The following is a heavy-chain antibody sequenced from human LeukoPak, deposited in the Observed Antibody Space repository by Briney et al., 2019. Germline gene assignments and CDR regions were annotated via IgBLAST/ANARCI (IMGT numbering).Heavy chain of an antibody. CDR2: IYTSGST. V-gene: IGHV4-61*02. Sequence: PSETLSLTCTVSGGSISSGSYYWSWIRQPAGKGLEWIGRIYTSGSTNYNPSLKSRVTISVDTSKNQFSLKLSSVTAADTAVYYCARMSEYGGISNWGQGTLVTVSS. D-gene: IGHD4-23*01. CDR1: GGSISSGSYY. CDR3: ARMSEYGGISN. J-gene: IGHJ4*02.